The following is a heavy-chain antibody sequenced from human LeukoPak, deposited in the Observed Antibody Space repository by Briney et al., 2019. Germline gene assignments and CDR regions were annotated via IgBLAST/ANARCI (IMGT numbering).Heavy chain of an antibody. CDR1: GFTFSSYA. D-gene: IGHD3-22*01. Sequence: GGSLRLSCAASGFTFSSYAMSWVRQAPGKGLEWVSAISGSGGSTYYADSVKGRFTISRDNSKNTLYLHMNSLRAEDTAVYYCAKGYYYDNSGDSYFDYWGQGTLVTVSS. CDR2: ISGSGGST. V-gene: IGHV3-23*01. CDR3: AKGYYYDNSGDSYFDY. J-gene: IGHJ4*02.